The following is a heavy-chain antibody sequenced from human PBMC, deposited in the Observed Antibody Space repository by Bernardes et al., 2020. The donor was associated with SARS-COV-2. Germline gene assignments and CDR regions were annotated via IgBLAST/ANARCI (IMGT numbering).Heavy chain of an antibody. CDR1: GCSFSTSY. V-gene: IGHV4-59*08. J-gene: IGHJ4*02. D-gene: IGHD3-10*01. CDR2: IYYSGDT. Sequence: SPPLCGTCTVSGCSFSTSYWSWLGPAPGKGLEWLGYIYYSGDTNYNPSLRGRLTISVDTSRNQFSLKLISVTAADSAVYYCARHVPRGPDTDYNFEYFFDYWDQGTPVTVSS. CDR3: ARHVPRGPDTDYNFEYFFDY.